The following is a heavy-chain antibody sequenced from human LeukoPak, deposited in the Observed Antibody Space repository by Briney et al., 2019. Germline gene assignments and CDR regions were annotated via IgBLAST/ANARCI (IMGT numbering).Heavy chain of an antibody. CDR3: VTGGHYFVT. D-gene: IGHD3-10*02. J-gene: IGHJ5*02. V-gene: IGHV3-15*01. Sequence: GGSLRLSFAASGFTFCHVRGSWVGPAPGKGLEGVGRLKRKSDGGTPEYAAPVKGKFNISSNASINPLYLQRNSLKTDDTAVYHCVTGGHYFVTWGQGTLVTVSP. CDR1: GFTFCHVR. CDR2: LKRKSDGGTP.